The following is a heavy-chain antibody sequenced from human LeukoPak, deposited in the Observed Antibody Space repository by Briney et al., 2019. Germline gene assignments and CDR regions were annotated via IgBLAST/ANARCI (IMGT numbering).Heavy chain of an antibody. CDR1: GGTFSSYA. CDR3: ARDGTEGIVGATDDAFDI. J-gene: IGHJ3*02. CDR2: IIPIFGTA. Sequence: SVKVSCKASGGTFSSYAISWVRQAPGQGLEWMGGIIPIFGTANYAQKFQGRVTITTDESTSTAYMELSSLRSEDTAVYYCARDGTEGIVGATDDAFDIWGQGTMVTVYS. D-gene: IGHD1-26*01. V-gene: IGHV1-69*05.